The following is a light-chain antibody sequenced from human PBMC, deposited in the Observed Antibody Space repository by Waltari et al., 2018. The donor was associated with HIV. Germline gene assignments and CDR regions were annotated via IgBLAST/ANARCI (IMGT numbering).Light chain of an antibody. Sequence: SYVLTQPPSVSAAPGKTAHIACGGDKIGGTSVHWYQKKPGQAPVMVIYYDSDRPSGIPERFSGSNSGNTATLTITGVEAGDEADYYCQVWDSVSDHVIFGGGTRLTVL. J-gene: IGLJ2*01. V-gene: IGLV3-21*04. CDR3: QVWDSVSDHVI. CDR2: YDS. CDR1: KIGGTS.